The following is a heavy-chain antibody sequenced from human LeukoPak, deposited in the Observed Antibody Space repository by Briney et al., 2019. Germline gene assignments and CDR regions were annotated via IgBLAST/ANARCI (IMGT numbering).Heavy chain of an antibody. V-gene: IGHV3-74*01. CDR1: GFTTSSYW. CDR2: INEDGRTI. J-gene: IGHJ4*02. CDR3: VRDFGGPSDY. Sequence: GGSLRLSCVASGFTTSSYWMHWVRQVPGMGLVWVSRINEDGRTINYADPVRGRFTISRDYATNTITLQMNSLRAEDTAVYHCVRDFGGPSDYWGQGTLVTVAS. D-gene: IGHD4-23*01.